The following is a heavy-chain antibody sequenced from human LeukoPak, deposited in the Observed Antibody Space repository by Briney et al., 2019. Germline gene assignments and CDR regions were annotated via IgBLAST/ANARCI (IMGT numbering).Heavy chain of an antibody. V-gene: IGHV4-59*11. J-gene: IGHJ3*01. D-gene: IGHD5-24*01. Sequence: SETLSLTCTVSGGSMSHHWSWIRQSPGKGLEWIGYISQTPSTNYNPSLKSRVTLSIDTSKNQLSFQLTSVTAADTAVYFCAREKSPERKTWLQLGAFDVWGQGTVVTVSS. CDR3: AREKSPERKTWLQLGAFDV. CDR1: GGSMSHH. CDR2: ISQTPST.